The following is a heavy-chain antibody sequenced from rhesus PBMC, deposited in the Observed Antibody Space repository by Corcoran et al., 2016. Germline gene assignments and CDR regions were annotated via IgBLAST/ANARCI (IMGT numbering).Heavy chain of an antibody. J-gene: IGHJ4*01. V-gene: IGHV5-2*01. CDR1: GYSFTSSW. CDR2: IDPSDSDT. Sequence: EVQLVQSGAEAKRPGESLKIPCTTSGYSFTSSWLSWVRQMPGRGLEWMVAIDPSDSDTRYSPSFQGQVTISADKSISTAYLQWSSLKASDSATYYCAKVAGRYYYGSGYYDYWGQGVLVTVSS. D-gene: IGHD3-28*01. CDR3: AKVAGRYYYGSGYYDY.